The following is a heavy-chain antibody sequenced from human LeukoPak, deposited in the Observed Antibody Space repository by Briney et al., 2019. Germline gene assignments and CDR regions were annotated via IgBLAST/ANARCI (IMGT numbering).Heavy chain of an antibody. CDR3: ARDPDGSGSDAFDI. CDR1: GFTFSSYS. D-gene: IGHD3-10*01. CDR2: ISSSSSYI. Sequence: GGSLRLSCAASGFTFSSYSMSWVRQAPGKGLEWVSSISSSSSYIYYADSVKGRFTISRDNAKNSLYLQMNSLRAEDTAVYYCARDPDGSGSDAFDIWGQGTMVTVSS. J-gene: IGHJ3*02. V-gene: IGHV3-21*01.